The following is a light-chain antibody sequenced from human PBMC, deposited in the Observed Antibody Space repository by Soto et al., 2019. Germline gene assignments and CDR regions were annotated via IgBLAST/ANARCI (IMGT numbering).Light chain of an antibody. CDR2: GAS. CDR3: QQYNNWPRM. V-gene: IGKV3-15*01. Sequence: EIVMTQSPATLSVSPGERASFSCRASQSVSSNLAWYQQKPGQAPRLLIYGASTRATGIPARFSGSGSGTEFTLTISSLQSEDFAVYYCQQYNNWPRMFGQGTKVEIK. J-gene: IGKJ1*01. CDR1: QSVSSN.